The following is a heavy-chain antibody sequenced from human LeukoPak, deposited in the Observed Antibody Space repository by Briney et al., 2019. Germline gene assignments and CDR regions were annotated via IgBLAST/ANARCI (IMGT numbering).Heavy chain of an antibody. CDR3: AREDYYDSSGDIDY. D-gene: IGHD3-22*01. CDR2: ISSSGSTI. V-gene: IGHV3-48*03. CDR1: GFTFSSYE. J-gene: IGHJ4*02. Sequence: GGSLRLSCAASGFTFSSYEMNWVRQAPGKGLEWVSYISSSGSTIYYADSVKGRFTISRDNAKNSLYLQVNSLRAEDTAVYYCAREDYYDSSGDIDYWGQGTLVTVSS.